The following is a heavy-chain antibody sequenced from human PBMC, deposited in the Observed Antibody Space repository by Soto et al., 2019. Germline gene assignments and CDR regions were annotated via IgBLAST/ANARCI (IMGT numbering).Heavy chain of an antibody. J-gene: IGHJ5*02. CDR1: GYTLTELS. Sequence: APVKVSCKVSGYTLTELSMHWVRQAPGKGLEWMGGFDPEDGETIYAQKFQGRVTMTEDTSTDTAYMELSSLRSEDTAVYYCATLIEVQRQPSNWFDPWGQGTMGIVSA. CDR2: FDPEDGET. V-gene: IGHV1-24*01. CDR3: ATLIEVQRQPSNWFDP. D-gene: IGHD2-2*01.